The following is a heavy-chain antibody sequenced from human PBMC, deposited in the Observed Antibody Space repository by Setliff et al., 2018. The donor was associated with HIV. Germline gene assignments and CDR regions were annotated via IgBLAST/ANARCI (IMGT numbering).Heavy chain of an antibody. D-gene: IGHD2-8*01. CDR2: VYMSGKT. CDR3: AKDAGVTGGLYRYYIDA. CDR1: GVSIDKNY. J-gene: IGHJ6*03. V-gene: IGHV4-4*07. Sequence: SETLSLTCTVSGVSIDKNYWSWVRRPPGKGLEWIGRVYMSGKTNYSPSLKSRVTMSADTSKNQASLKLTSVTAADTAVYYCAKDAGVTGGLYRYYIDAWGNGTTVTVS.